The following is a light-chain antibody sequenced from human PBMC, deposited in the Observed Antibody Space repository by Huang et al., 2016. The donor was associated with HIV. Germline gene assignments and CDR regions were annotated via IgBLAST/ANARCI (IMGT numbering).Light chain of an antibody. Sequence: ELVLTQSPATLSSSPGERANPSCRASQNVNNYLAWYQQKPGQPPRLLLYDASNRATGIPAGFSGGGSGRDFTLTISSLEPEDFAVYYCQQRSDWPPSPTFGGGTKVEIK. CDR2: DAS. J-gene: IGKJ4*01. CDR3: QQRSDWPPSPT. CDR1: QNVNNY. V-gene: IGKV3-11*02.